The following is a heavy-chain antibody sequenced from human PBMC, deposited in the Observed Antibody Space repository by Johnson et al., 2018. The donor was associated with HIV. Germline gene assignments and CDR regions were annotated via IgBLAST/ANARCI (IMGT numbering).Heavy chain of an antibody. CDR3: ARDEAAVRMVANDACDI. J-gene: IGHJ3*02. CDR1: RFTFNDYG. V-gene: IGHV3-20*04. Sequence: VQLVESGGGAVRPGGSLRLSCAASRFTFNDYGMNWVRQVPGKGLEWVSGITWNGGSTGYADSVKGRFTISRDNAKNSLYLQMSSLRAADTAFYYFARDEAAVRMVANDACDIWGQGTMVTVSS. D-gene: IGHD6-13*01. CDR2: ITWNGGST.